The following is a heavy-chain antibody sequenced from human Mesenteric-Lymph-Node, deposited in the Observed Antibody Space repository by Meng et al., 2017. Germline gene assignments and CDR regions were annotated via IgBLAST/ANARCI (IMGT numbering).Heavy chain of an antibody. D-gene: IGHD1-26*01. CDR1: GGSISSYY. J-gene: IGHJ4*02. CDR3: ARVYSSYSGSYLGGYYFDY. V-gene: IGHV4-59*12. Sequence: SETLSLTCTVSGGSISSYYWSWIRQPPGKGLEWIGYIYYSGSTNYNPSLKSRVTISVDTSKNQFSLKLSSVTAADTAVYYCARVYSSYSGSYLGGYYFDYWGQGTLVTVSS. CDR2: IYYSGST.